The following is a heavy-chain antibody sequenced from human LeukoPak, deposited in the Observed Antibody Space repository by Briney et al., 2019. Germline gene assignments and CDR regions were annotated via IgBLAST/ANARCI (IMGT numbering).Heavy chain of an antibody. CDR3: ARPGANYYGSRRRDWFDP. CDR2: IYYSGST. J-gene: IGHJ5*02. CDR1: GGSISSYY. Sequence: PSETLSFTCTVSGGSISSYYWSWIRQPPGKGLEWIGYIYYSGSTNYNPSLKSRVTISVDTSKNQFSLKLSSVTAADTAVYYCARPGANYYGSRRRDWFDPWGQGTLVTVSS. D-gene: IGHD3-10*01. V-gene: IGHV4-59*12.